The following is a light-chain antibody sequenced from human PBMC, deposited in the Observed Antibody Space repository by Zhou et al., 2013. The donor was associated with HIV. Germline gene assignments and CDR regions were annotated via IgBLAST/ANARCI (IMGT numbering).Light chain of an antibody. V-gene: IGKV3-11*01. J-gene: IGKJ4*01. CDR2: DAS. Sequence: EVVLTQSPTTLSLSPGERATLSCRASQSVSNYLAWYQQKPGQAPRLLIYDASDRATGIPARFSGRGSGTDFTLTISSLEPEDFAVYYCQQRSDWLTFGGGTKVEI. CDR1: QSVSNY. CDR3: QQRSDWLT.